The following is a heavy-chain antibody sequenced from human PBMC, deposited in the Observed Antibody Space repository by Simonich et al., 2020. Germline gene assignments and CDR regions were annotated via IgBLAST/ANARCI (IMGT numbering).Heavy chain of an antibody. V-gene: IGHV1-2*02. Sequence: QVQLVQSGAEVKKPGASVKVSCKASGYTFTGYYMHWVRQAHGQGLEWMGWINPNSGGKHYAQKFQGRVTMTRDTSISTAYMELSRLRSDDTAVYYCARRLTNYYYYYMDVWGKGTTVTVSS. CDR1: GYTFTGYY. J-gene: IGHJ6*03. D-gene: IGHD3-10*01. CDR3: ARRLTNYYYYYMDV. CDR2: INPNSGGK.